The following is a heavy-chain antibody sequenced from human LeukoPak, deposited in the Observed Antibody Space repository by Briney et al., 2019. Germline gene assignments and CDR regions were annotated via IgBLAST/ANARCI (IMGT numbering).Heavy chain of an antibody. Sequence: SETLSLTCTVSGGSIGTNYWTWIRQPPGKGLEYTGYIYYTGATNYNPSLKSRVTISVDTSKNQFSLRLSSVTATDTAVYFCAKYGNSGWVIGYWGQGTLVTVSS. V-gene: IGHV4-59*08. CDR1: GGSIGTNY. CDR2: IYYTGAT. CDR3: AKYGNSGWVIGY. J-gene: IGHJ4*02. D-gene: IGHD6-19*01.